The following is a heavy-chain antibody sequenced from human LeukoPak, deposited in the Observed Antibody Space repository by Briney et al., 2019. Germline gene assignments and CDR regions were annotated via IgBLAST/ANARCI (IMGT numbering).Heavy chain of an antibody. V-gene: IGHV4-39*07. D-gene: IGHD6-13*01. J-gene: IGHJ6*02. Sequence: SETLSLTCAVSGDSISNHIYYWDWIRQTPGKGLEWIGAVYYTGNAYYNPSLKSRVTISVDTSDNRFSLHLSSVTAADTAVYYCARDKRSSWYYYGMDVWGQGTTVTVSS. CDR1: GDSISNHIYY. CDR2: VYYTGNA. CDR3: ARDKRSSWYYYGMDV.